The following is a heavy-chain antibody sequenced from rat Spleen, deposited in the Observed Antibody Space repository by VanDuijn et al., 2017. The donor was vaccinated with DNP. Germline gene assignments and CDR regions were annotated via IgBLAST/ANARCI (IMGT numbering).Heavy chain of an antibody. Sequence: EVKLVESGGGLVQPGRSLKLSCAASGFTFSNYYMAWVRQAPKKGLEWVATISTSGSRTYYPDSVKGRFTISRDNAKNTLYLQMNSLRSEDMATYYCARWNSGHFDYWGQGVMVSVSS. J-gene: IGHJ2*01. CDR1: GFTFSNYY. D-gene: IGHD4-3*01. V-gene: IGHV5-25*01. CDR2: ISTSGSRT. CDR3: ARWNSGHFDY.